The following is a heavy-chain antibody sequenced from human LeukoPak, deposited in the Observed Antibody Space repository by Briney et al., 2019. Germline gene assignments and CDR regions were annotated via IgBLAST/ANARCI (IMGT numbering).Heavy chain of an antibody. V-gene: IGHV3-23*01. CDR1: GFTFSRYA. Sequence: PGGSLRLSCAASGFTFSRYAMSWVRQAPGKGLEWVSAISGSGASTYYADSVKGRFTSSRDNSKNTLYLQMNSLRAEDTAVYYCAKGAFGDNAFDIWGQGTMVTVSS. D-gene: IGHD3-10*01. CDR2: ISGSGAST. J-gene: IGHJ3*02. CDR3: AKGAFGDNAFDI.